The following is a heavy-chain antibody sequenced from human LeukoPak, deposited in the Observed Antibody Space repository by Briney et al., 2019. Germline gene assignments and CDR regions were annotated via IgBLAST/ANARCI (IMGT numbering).Heavy chain of an antibody. CDR3: ARGHHYQYDFLSGYYTMWFDP. J-gene: IGHJ5*02. CDR2: INNSGST. CDR1: GGSFSGYY. D-gene: IGHD3-3*01. V-gene: IGHV4-34*01. Sequence: PSETLSLTCAVYGGSFSGYYWSWIRQPPGKGLEWIGEINNSGSTNYNPYLKSRVTISVDTSKNKFSLKLSSVTAADTAVYYCARGHHYQYDFLSGYYTMWFDPRGQGTLVTVSS.